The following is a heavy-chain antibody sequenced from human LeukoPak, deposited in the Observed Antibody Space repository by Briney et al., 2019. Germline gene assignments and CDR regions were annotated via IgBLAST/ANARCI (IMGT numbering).Heavy chain of an antibody. V-gene: IGHV1-2*02. D-gene: IGHD5-12*01. CDR3: AREGYSGYDYGGNFDY. Sequence: ASVKVSCKASGYTFTGYYMHWVRQAPGQGLEWMGWINPNSGGTNYAQKFQGRVSMTRDTSISTAYMELSRLRSDDTAVYYCAREGYSGYDYGGNFDYWGQGTLVTVSS. CDR1: GYTFTGYY. CDR2: INPNSGGT. J-gene: IGHJ4*02.